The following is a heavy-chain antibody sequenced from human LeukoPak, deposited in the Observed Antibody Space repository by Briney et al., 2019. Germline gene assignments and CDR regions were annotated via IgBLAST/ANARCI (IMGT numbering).Heavy chain of an antibody. CDR3: ASGIYGDYDWFDP. CDR2: INPSGGST. J-gene: IGHJ5*02. V-gene: IGHV1-46*01. D-gene: IGHD4-17*01. CDR1: GYTFTGYY. Sequence: ASVKVSCKASGYTFTGYYMHWVRQAPGQGLEWMGIINPSGGSTSYAQKFQGRVTMTRDMSTSTVYMELSSLRSEDTAVYYCASGIYGDYDWFDPWGQGTLVTVSS.